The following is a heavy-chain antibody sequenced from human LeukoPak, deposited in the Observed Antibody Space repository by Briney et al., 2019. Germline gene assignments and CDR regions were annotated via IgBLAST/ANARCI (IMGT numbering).Heavy chain of an antibody. Sequence: GGSLRLSCAASGFTFNTYGMNWVRQAPGRGLEWVSSVDGGGGGTYYADSVKGRFTISRDNSKDTLYLQMNGLRAEDTAVYFCAKQSAGSAAWYSLHYDFWGQGTLVTVSS. D-gene: IGHD6-13*01. V-gene: IGHV3-23*01. CDR2: VDGGGGGT. CDR1: GFTFNTYG. CDR3: AKQSAGSAAWYSLHYDF. J-gene: IGHJ4*02.